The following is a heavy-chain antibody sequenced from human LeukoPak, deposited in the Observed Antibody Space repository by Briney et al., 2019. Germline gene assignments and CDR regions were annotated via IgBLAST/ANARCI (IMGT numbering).Heavy chain of an antibody. Sequence: PGGSLRLSCAASGFTFSRYWMHWLRQGPGKGLEWVSVIYSGGSTYYADSVKGRFTISRHNSKNTLYLQMNSLRAEDTAVYYCARGGYPTVTTDWGQGTLVTVSS. CDR3: ARGGYPTVTTD. CDR1: GFTFSRYW. D-gene: IGHD4-17*01. V-gene: IGHV3-53*04. CDR2: IYSGGST. J-gene: IGHJ4*02.